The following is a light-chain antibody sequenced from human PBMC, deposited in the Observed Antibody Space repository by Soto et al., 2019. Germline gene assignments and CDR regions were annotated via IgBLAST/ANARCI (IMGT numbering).Light chain of an antibody. V-gene: IGKV2-30*01. CDR2: QVS. CDR3: MQPIHWPFT. CDR1: QSLLYSDGKTY. Sequence: DVVLTQSPVSLPVTLGQPASISCRSSQSLLYSDGKTYLNWFHQRPGQSPRRLIYQVSIRDSGVPVRFSGSGSGTDFTLHSSRVEAEDMGVYYCMQPIHWPFTFGPGTKVDIK. J-gene: IGKJ3*01.